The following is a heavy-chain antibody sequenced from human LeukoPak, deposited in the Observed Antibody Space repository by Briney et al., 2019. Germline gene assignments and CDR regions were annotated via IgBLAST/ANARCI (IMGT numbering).Heavy chain of an antibody. CDR1: GYTFTSYG. CDR3: ARDDYVRGSYSLNAFDI. D-gene: IGHD3-16*01. CDR2: ISAYNGNT. J-gene: IGHJ3*02. V-gene: IGHV1-18*01. Sequence: ASVKVSCKASGYTFTSYGISWVRQAPGQGLEWMGWISAYNGNTNYAQKLQGRVTMTTDTSTSTAYMELRSLRSDDTAVYYCARDDYVRGSYSLNAFDIWGQGTMVTVSS.